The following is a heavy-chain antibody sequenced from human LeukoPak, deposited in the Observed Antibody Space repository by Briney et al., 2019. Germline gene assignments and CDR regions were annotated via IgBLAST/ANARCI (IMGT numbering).Heavy chain of an antibody. D-gene: IGHD3-10*01. Sequence: PSETLSLTCTVSGGSISSYYWSWIRQPPGKGLEWIGYIYYSGSTNYNPSLKSRVTISVDTSKNQFSLKLSSVTAADTAVYYCARVDRGWFGELLFDYWGQGTLVTVPS. CDR3: ARVDRGWFGELLFDY. V-gene: IGHV4-59*01. CDR1: GGSISSYY. CDR2: IYYSGST. J-gene: IGHJ4*02.